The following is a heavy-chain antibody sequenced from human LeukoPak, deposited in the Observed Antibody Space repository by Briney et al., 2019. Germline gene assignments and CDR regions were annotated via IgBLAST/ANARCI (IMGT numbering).Heavy chain of an antibody. V-gene: IGHV4-39*01. CDR2: IYSNGHI. D-gene: IGHD3-10*01. CDR1: SDSISSSSYL. Sequence: SETLSLTCSVSSDSISSSSYLWVWVRQPPGKGLEWTGDIYSNGHISYNPSLKSRAAISVDTSKNQFSLNLSSVTAADTAVYYCARRHYGSGNIDSWGQGTLVTVSS. CDR3: ARRHYGSGNIDS. J-gene: IGHJ4*02.